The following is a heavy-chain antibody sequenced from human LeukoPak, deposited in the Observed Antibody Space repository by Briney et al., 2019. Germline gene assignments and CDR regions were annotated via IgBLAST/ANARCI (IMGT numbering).Heavy chain of an antibody. CDR3: ARDRGYCSGGSCYPVFYFDY. Sequence: GGSLRLSCATSDFTVSSNYMSWVRQAPGKGLEWVSIIYSNGSTYYADSMKGRFTISRDNSKNTLYLQMNSLRAEDTAVYYCARDRGYCSGGSCYPVFYFDYWGQRTLVTVSS. CDR1: DFTVSSNY. CDR2: IYSNGST. V-gene: IGHV3-53*01. D-gene: IGHD2-15*01. J-gene: IGHJ4*02.